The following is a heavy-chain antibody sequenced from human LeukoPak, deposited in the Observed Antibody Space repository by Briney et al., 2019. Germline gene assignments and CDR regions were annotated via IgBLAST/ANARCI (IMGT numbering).Heavy chain of an antibody. V-gene: IGHV4-59*11. D-gene: IGHD3-10*01. J-gene: IGHJ6*02. CDR2: IDDSGTT. Sequence: SETLSLTCTVSGGSISSHYWSWIRQPPGTGLEWIGYIDDSGTTKCNPSLKSRVTISLHTSENQFSLRVSSVTAADTAVYYCARVGYFGSGILGYYYYGMDVWGQGTTVTVSS. CDR3: ARVGYFGSGILGYYYYGMDV. CDR1: GGSISSHY.